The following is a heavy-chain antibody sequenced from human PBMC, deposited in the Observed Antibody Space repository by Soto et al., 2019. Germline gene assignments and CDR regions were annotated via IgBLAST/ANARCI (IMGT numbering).Heavy chain of an antibody. D-gene: IGHD3-3*01. J-gene: IGHJ4*02. CDR1: GGSISSYY. Sequence: LSLTCTVSGGSISSYYWSWIRQPAGKGLEWIGRIYTSGSTNYNPSLKSRVTMSVDTSKNQFSLKLSSVTAADTAVYYCARESAIFGVVITYYFDYWGQGTLVTVSS. CDR2: IYTSGST. V-gene: IGHV4-4*07. CDR3: ARESAIFGVVITYYFDY.